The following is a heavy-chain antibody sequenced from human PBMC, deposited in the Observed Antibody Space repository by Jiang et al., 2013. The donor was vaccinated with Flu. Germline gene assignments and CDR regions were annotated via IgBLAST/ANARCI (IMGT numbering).Heavy chain of an antibody. V-gene: IGHV3-48*03. CDR2: ISSSGSTI. D-gene: IGHD3-22*01. CDR3: ASSGYYWHYFDY. J-gene: IGHJ4*02. CDR1: GFTFSSYE. Sequence: QLVESGGGLVQPGGSLRLSCAASGFTFSSYEMNWVRQAPGKGLEWVSYISSSGSTIYYADSVKGRFTISRDNAKNSLYLQMSSLRAEDTAVYYCASSGYYWHYFDYWGQGTLVTVSS.